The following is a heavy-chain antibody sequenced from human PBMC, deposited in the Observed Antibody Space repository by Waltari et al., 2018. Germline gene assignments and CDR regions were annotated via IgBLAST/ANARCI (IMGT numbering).Heavy chain of an antibody. J-gene: IGHJ3*02. V-gene: IGHV3-49*03. CDR3: ATERDCSGGSCYDAFDI. CDR2: IRSKAYGGTT. Sequence: EVQLVESGGGLVQPGRSLRLSCTASGFTFGDYAMSWFRQAPGKGREWVGFIRSKAYGGTTEYAASVKGRFTISRDDSKSIAYLQMNSLKTEDTAVYYCATERDCSGGSCYDAFDIWGQGTMVTVSS. D-gene: IGHD2-15*01. CDR1: GFTFGDYA.